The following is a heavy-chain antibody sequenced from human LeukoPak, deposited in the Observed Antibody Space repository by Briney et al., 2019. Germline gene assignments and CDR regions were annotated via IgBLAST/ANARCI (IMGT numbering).Heavy chain of an antibody. CDR3: ARVGPNSQLSGYDFWSGYIYYYYGMDV. CDR1: GYTFTSYD. Sequence: ASVTVSCKASGYTFTSYDINWVRQAPGQGLEWMGWMNPNSGNTDYAQKFQGRVTMTRNTSISTAYMELSSLRSEDTAVYYCARVGPNSQLSGYDFWSGYIYYYYGMDVWGQGTTVTVSS. J-gene: IGHJ6*02. D-gene: IGHD3-3*01. CDR2: MNPNSGNT. V-gene: IGHV1-8*01.